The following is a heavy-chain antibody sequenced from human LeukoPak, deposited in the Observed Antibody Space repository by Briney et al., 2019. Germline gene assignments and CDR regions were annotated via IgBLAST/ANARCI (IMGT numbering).Heavy chain of an antibody. Sequence: ASETLSLTCTVSGGSISSGGYYWSWIRQPPGKGLEWIGYIYHSGSTYYNPSLKSRVTISVGRSKNQFSLKLSSVTAADTAVYYCAREYCSGDTCYPYYYYYMDVWGKGTTVIVSS. CDR2: IYHSGST. V-gene: IGHV4-30-2*01. CDR1: GGSISSGGYY. CDR3: AREYCSGDTCYPYYYYYMDV. J-gene: IGHJ6*03. D-gene: IGHD2-15*01.